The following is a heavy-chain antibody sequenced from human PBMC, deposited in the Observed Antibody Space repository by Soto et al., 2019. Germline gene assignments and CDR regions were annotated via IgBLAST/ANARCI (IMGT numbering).Heavy chain of an antibody. CDR1: GFTFSSYA. CDR2: ISGSGGST. V-gene: IGHV3-23*01. Sequence: SGGSLRLSCAASGFTFSSYAMSWVRQAPGKGLEWVSAISGSGGSTYYADSVKGRFTISRDNSKNTLYLQMNSLRAEDTAVYYCAKDRSRRYHSDSSGDYGMDVWGQGTTVTVSS. J-gene: IGHJ6*02. D-gene: IGHD3-22*01. CDR3: AKDRSRRYHSDSSGDYGMDV.